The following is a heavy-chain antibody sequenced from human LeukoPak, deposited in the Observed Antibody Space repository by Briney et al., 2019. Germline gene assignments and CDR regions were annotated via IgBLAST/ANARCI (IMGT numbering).Heavy chain of an antibody. J-gene: IGHJ4*02. CDR1: GGSISSYY. Sequence: PSETLSLTCTVSGGSISSYYWSWIRQPPGKGLEWIGYILYSGNTNYNPSLKSRVTISLDTSKNQFSLKLSSVTAADTAVYYCARHQRRASYEDWGQGTLVTVSS. CDR2: ILYSGNT. CDR3: ARHQRRASYED. V-gene: IGHV4-59*08. D-gene: IGHD1-26*01.